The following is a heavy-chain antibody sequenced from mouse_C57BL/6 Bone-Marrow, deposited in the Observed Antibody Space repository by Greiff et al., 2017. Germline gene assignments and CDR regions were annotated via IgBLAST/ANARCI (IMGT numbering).Heavy chain of an antibody. CDR3: ARNPYYYGSSSFDY. CDR2: IYPRSGNT. Sequence: QVQLKQSGAELARPGASVKLSCKASGYTFTSYGISWVKQRTGQGLEWIGEIYPRSGNTYYNEKFKGKATLTADKSSSTAYMELRSLTSEDSAVYFCARNPYYYGSSSFDYWGQGTTLTVSS. J-gene: IGHJ2*01. V-gene: IGHV1-81*01. D-gene: IGHD1-1*01. CDR1: GYTFTSYG.